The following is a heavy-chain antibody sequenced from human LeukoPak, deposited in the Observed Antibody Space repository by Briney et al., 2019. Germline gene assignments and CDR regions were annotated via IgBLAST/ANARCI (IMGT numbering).Heavy chain of an antibody. CDR3: ARDHVEADGDYAHGYYGMDV. D-gene: IGHD4-17*01. CDR1: GGTFSKYT. CDR2: ITPLFGTA. Sequence: SVKVSCKASGGTFSKYTISWVRQRPGQGLEWMGGITPLFGTANYAQKFQGRVTITADESTSTAYMELSSLRSEDTAVYYCARDHVEADGDYAHGYYGMDVWGQGTTVTVSS. V-gene: IGHV1-69*13. J-gene: IGHJ6*02.